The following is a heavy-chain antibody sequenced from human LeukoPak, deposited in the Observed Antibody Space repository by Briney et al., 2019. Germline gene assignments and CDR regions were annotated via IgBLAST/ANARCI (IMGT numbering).Heavy chain of an antibody. Sequence: PSETLSLTCTVSGGSISSYYWTWIRQAPGKGLEWIGYVYYSVSTNYNPPLKSRVSISQDTSKNQVSLKLSSVTAADTAVYYCARQESGPYHYMDVWGKGTTVTVSS. V-gene: IGHV4-59*08. J-gene: IGHJ6*03. CDR3: ARQESGPYHYMDV. CDR1: GGSISSYY. CDR2: VYYSVST. D-gene: IGHD3-3*01.